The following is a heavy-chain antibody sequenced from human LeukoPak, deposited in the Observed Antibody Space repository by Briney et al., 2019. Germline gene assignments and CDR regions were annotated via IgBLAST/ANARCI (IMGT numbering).Heavy chain of an antibody. D-gene: IGHD1-1*01. Sequence: PSETLSLTCAVFGGSISSGSYYWSWIRQPAGKGLEWIGRIYTSGSTNYNPSLKSRVAISLDTSNNHFSLKLSSVTAADTAFYYCVRGPSISSRNEFDYWGPGTLVSVSS. V-gene: IGHV4-61*02. CDR2: IYTSGST. J-gene: IGHJ4*02. CDR3: VRGPSISSRNEFDY. CDR1: GGSISSGSYY.